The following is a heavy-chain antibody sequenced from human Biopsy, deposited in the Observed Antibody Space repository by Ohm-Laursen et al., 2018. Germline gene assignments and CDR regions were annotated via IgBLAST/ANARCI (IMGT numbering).Heavy chain of an antibody. CDR3: ARAVAGTGGVFDS. V-gene: IGHV1-46*01. CDR2: INPSGGST. D-gene: IGHD6-19*01. J-gene: IGHJ4*02. CDR1: GYIFTSYY. Sequence: ASATVSCKTSGYIFTSYYIHWVRQAPGQGLEWMASINPSGGSTTYAQRFQGRLIMTKDTSTSSIYMELSSLRSEDTAIYFCARAVAGTGGVFDSWGQGTLVTVSS.